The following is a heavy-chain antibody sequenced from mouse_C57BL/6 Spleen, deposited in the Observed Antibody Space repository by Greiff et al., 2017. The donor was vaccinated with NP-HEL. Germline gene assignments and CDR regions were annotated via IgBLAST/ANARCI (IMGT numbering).Heavy chain of an antibody. D-gene: IGHD2-3*01. Sequence: VQLQQSGAELVKPGASVKISCKASGYAFSSYWMNWVKQRPGKGLEWIGQIYPGDGDTNYNGKFKGKATLTADKSSSTAYMQLSSLTSEDSAVYFCARWLLRDYYAMDYWGQRTSVTVSS. CDR3: ARWLLRDYYAMDY. J-gene: IGHJ4*01. CDR2: IYPGDGDT. V-gene: IGHV1-80*01. CDR1: GYAFSSYW.